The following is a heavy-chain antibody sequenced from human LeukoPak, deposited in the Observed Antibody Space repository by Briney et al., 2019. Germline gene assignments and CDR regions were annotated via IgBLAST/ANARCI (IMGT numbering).Heavy chain of an antibody. V-gene: IGHV4-61*02. Sequence: SETLSLTCSSSGGSISSSNYYWSWIRQPAGKGLEWIGRIYTSESTNYNPSLKSRVTISVDTSRIQFSLKFSSVTAADTSVYYCARDPRGPTGYDSPSRDTFYYWGQGTLVTVSS. CDR2: IYTSEST. CDR1: GGSISSSNYY. CDR3: ARDPRGPTGYDSPSRDTFYY. J-gene: IGHJ4*02. D-gene: IGHD3-22*01.